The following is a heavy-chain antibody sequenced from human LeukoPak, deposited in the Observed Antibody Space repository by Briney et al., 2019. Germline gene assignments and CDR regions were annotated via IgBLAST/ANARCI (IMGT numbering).Heavy chain of an antibody. Sequence: GGSLRLSCAASGFTFSDYYMSWIRQDPGKGLEWVSYISSSGSHIHYADSVKGRFTISRDNAENSLYLQMSSLRAEDTAVYYCARRPYNNSWHYFDYWGQGTLVIVSS. V-gene: IGHV3-11*04. J-gene: IGHJ4*02. CDR3: ARRPYNNSWHYFDY. D-gene: IGHD6-13*01. CDR2: ISSSGSHI. CDR1: GFTFSDYY.